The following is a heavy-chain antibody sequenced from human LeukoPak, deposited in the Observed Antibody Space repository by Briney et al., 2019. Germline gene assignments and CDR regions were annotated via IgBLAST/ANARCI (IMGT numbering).Heavy chain of an antibody. Sequence: SETLSLTCSVSGYSVSSGNYWGLIRQPPGKGLEWIGSIYHSGSTYYNPSLKSRVTMSVDTSKNQFSLKLRSVTAADTALYYCTRGNSDNFPPYIDYWGQGTLVTVSS. CDR2: IYHSGST. V-gene: IGHV4-38-2*02. CDR1: GYSVSSGNY. J-gene: IGHJ4*02. D-gene: IGHD4-23*01. CDR3: TRGNSDNFPPYIDY.